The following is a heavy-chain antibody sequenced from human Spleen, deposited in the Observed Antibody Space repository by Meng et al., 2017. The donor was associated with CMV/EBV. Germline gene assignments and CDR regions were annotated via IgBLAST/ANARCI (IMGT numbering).Heavy chain of an antibody. CDR1: GFAFRSYW. Sequence: GESLKISCAASGFAFRSYWMHWVRQDPGRGLVWVSRVDSDGSDITYADSVKGRFTISRDNAKNTLYLQMKSLRAEDTAVYYCVKGAYHDFWTGYFTSKDWGQGTLVTVSS. CDR3: VKGAYHDFWTGYFTSKD. J-gene: IGHJ4*02. CDR2: VDSDGSDI. V-gene: IGHV3-74*03. D-gene: IGHD3-3*01.